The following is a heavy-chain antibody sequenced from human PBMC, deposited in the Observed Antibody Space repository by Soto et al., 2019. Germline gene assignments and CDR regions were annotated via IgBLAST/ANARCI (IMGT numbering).Heavy chain of an antibody. CDR2: IYWNDDK. CDR3: AHKSLIAAAGPSWFDP. CDR1: GFSLSTSGVG. Sequence: SGPTLVKPTQTLTLTCTFSGFSLSTSGVGVGWIRQPPGKALEWLALIYWNDDKRYSPSLKSRLTITKDTSKNQVVLTMSNMDPVDTATYYWAHKSLIAAAGPSWFDPWGQGTLVTVSS. D-gene: IGHD6-13*01. J-gene: IGHJ5*02. V-gene: IGHV2-5*01.